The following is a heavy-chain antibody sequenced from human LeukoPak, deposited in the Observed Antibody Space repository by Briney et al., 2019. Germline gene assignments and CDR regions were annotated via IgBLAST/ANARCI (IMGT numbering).Heavy chain of an antibody. D-gene: IGHD6-6*01. J-gene: IGHJ4*02. CDR3: ARGGPVAASY. V-gene: IGHV3-23*01. CDR1: GFIFSTYA. Sequence: PGGSLRLSCAASGFIFSTYAMSWVRQAPGKGLEWVSAITGSGDSTYYADSVKGRFTISRDNSKNTLYLQMNSLRAEDTAVYYCARGGPVAASYWGQGTLVTVSS. CDR2: ITGSGDST.